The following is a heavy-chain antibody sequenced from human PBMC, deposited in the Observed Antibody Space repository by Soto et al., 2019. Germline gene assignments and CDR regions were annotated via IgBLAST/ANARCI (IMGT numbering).Heavy chain of an antibody. CDR3: ARTRMIESWIDY. CDR2: VYYSGST. CDR1: GDSISTYY. V-gene: IGHV4-59*01. D-gene: IGHD2-21*01. Sequence: PSETLSLTCDVSGDSISTYYWSWIRQPPGKGLEWIGYVYYSGSTLYNPSLESRVTLSIDMSKKQVSLKLSSVIGADTAVYYCARTRMIESWIDYWGQGTLVTVSS. J-gene: IGHJ4*01.